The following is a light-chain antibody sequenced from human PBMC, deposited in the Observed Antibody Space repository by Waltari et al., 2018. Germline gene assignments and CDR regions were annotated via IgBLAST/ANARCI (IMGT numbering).Light chain of an antibody. CDR1: QGISTY. V-gene: IGKV1-9*01. CDR2: EAS. J-gene: IGKJ1*01. Sequence: IQLTQSPSSLSASVGDTVTITCRASQGISTYLAWLQQKPGRAPKVLIFEASTLQSGVPSRFSGSGSGIDFNLTISSLHPEDVATYYCQQFHDYPWTFGQGTTVAIK. CDR3: QQFHDYPWT.